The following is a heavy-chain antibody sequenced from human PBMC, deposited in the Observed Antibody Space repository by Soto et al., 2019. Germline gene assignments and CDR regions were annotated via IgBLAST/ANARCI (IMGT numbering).Heavy chain of an antibody. D-gene: IGHD4-17*01. J-gene: IGHJ4*02. CDR2: IYYSGST. CDR1: GGSISSSSYY. V-gene: IGHV4-39*01. CDR3: ESDYDYGDYYFDY. Sequence: PSETLSLTCAVSGGSISSSSYYWGWIRQPPGKGLEWIGSIYYSGSTYYNPSLKSRVTISVDTSKNQFSLKLSSVTAADTAVYYCESDYDYGDYYFDYWGQGTLVTVS.